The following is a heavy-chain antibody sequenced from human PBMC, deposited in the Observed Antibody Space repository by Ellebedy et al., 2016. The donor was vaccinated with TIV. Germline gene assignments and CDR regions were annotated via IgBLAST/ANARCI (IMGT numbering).Heavy chain of an antibody. J-gene: IGHJ6*02. D-gene: IGHD3-10*01. V-gene: IGHV4-34*01. CDR3: ARGARITMVRGVMPGGSDV. CDR1: GGSFSGYY. CDR2: INHSGST. Sequence: SETLSLTCAVYGGSFSGYYCSWIRQPPGKGLEWIGEINHSGSTNYNPSLKSRVTVSVDTSKNQSSLKLSSVTAADTAVYYCARGARITMVRGVMPGGSDVWGQGTTVTVSS.